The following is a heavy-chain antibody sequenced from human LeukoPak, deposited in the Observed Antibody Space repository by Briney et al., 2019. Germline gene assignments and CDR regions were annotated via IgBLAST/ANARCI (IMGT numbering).Heavy chain of an antibody. V-gene: IGHV4-39*01. CDR1: GGSISSSSYY. CDR2: IYYSGST. CDR3: ARHVDSSGWYRSYFDY. Sequence: SETLSLTCTVSGGSISSSSYYWGWIRQPPGKGLEWIGSIYYSGSTYYNPSLKSRVTISVDTSKNQLSLKLSSVSAADTAVYYCARHVDSSGWYRSYFDYWGQGTLVTVSS. J-gene: IGHJ4*02. D-gene: IGHD6-19*01.